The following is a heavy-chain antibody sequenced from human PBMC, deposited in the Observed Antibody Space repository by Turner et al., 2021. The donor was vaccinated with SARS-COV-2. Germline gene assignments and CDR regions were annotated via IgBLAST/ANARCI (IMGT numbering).Heavy chain of an antibody. D-gene: IGHD6-19*01. Sequence: EVQLLESGGGLVQPGGSLRLSGAASGFTFSSYAMSWLRQAPGKGLEWVSAISGSGGSTFYADSVKGRFTISRDDSKNTLYLQMNSLRAEDTAVYYCAKDIRTTPIAVAGRGAFDIWGQGTMVTVSS. J-gene: IGHJ3*02. CDR1: GFTFSSYA. CDR3: AKDIRTTPIAVAGRGAFDI. V-gene: IGHV3-23*01. CDR2: ISGSGGST.